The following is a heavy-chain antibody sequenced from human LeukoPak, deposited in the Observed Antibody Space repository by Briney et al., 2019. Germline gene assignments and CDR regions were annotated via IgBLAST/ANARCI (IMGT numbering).Heavy chain of an antibody. V-gene: IGHV4-4*09. CDR1: GDSIRGYY. CDR2: TYAGGST. Sequence: PSETLSLTCTVSGDSIRGYYWSWIRQPPGKGLEWIGYTYAGGSTDYNPSLKSRVTISGDTSKNQFSLKLTSVTAADTAVYYCARQSSGGWYPDYWGQGALVTVSS. CDR3: ARQSSGGWYPDY. J-gene: IGHJ4*02. D-gene: IGHD6-19*01.